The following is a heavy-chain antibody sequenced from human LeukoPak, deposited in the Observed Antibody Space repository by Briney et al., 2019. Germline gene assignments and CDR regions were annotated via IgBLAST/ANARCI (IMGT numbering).Heavy chain of an antibody. J-gene: IGHJ4*02. V-gene: IGHV1-2*02. CDR2: INPNSGGT. CDR3: ARDLGEYYYDSSGYYLGG. Sequence: ASVKVSCKASEYTFTGYYMHWVRQAPGQGLEWMGWINPNSGGTNYAQKLQGRVTMTTDTSTSTAYMELRSLRSDDTAVYYCARDLGEYYYDSSGYYLGGWGQGTLVTVSS. D-gene: IGHD3-22*01. CDR1: EYTFTGYY.